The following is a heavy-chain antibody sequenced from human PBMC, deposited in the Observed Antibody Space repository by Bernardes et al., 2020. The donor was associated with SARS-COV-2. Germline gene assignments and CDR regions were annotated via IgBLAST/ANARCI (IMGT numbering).Heavy chain of an antibody. CDR1: GFTFSSYA. Sequence: GGSLRLSCVASGFTFSSYAMHWVRQAPGKGPEWVSVIWHDGSNANYADSVRGRFIISRATSRKVLWLQMNSLRVEDTAVYYCAKDPGTGLDRGGWFDSWGQGTLVTVSS. D-gene: IGHD3-10*01. J-gene: IGHJ5*01. CDR3: AKDPGTGLDRGGWFDS. CDR2: IWHDGSNA. V-gene: IGHV3-33*06.